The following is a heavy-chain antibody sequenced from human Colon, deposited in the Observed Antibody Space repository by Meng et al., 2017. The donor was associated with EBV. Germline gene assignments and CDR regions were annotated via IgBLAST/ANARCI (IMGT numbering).Heavy chain of an antibody. CDR1: GGSLSIGNPY. V-gene: IGHV4-31*02. J-gene: IGHJ2*01. CDR2: IYFRGST. Sequence: HVHRQASDPGQVKPSPPLSLSCTVSGGSLSIGNPYCSWTRQHPGKGLEYIGYIYFRGSTYSHPSLKSRVIISVDTSKNQFSLRLTSVTAADTAVYYCASLYGDSSVWYLDLWGRGTLVTVSS. CDR3: ASLYGDSSVWYLDL. D-gene: IGHD4-17*01.